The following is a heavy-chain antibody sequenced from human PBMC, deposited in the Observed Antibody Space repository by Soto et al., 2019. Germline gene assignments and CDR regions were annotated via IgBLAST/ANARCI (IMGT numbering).Heavy chain of an antibody. J-gene: IGHJ4*02. D-gene: IGHD3-22*01. CDR1: GFTFSSYS. CDR3: ARDPTHYYDSSGYLSPYFDY. Sequence: KPGGSLRLSCAASGFTFSSYSMNWVRQAPGKGLEWVSSISSSSSYIYYADSVKGRFTISRDNAKNSLYLQMNSLRAEDTAVYYCARDPTHYYDSSGYLSPYFDYWGQGTLVTVSS. V-gene: IGHV3-21*01. CDR2: ISSSSSYI.